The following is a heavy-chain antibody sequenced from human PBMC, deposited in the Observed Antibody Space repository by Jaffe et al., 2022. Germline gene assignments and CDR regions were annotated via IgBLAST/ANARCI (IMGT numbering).Heavy chain of an antibody. D-gene: IGHD2-15*01. V-gene: IGHV6-1*01. Sequence: QVQLQQSGPGLVKPSQTLSLTCAISGDSVSSNSAAWNWIRQSPSRGLEWLGRTYYRSKWYNDYAVSVKSRITINPDTSKNQFSLQLNSVTPEDTAVYYCARGQYCSGGSCYYDAFDIWGQGTMVTVSS. CDR1: GDSVSSNSAA. CDR2: TYYRSKWYN. J-gene: IGHJ3*02. CDR3: ARGQYCSGGSCYYDAFDI.